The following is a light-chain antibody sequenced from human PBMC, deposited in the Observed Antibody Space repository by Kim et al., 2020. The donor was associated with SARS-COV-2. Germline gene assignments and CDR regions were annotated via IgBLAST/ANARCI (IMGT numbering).Light chain of an antibody. V-gene: IGLV3-19*01. CDR1: SLRSYY. Sequence: SSELTQDPVVSVALPQTVRITCQGDSLRSYYATWYQQKPGQALILAIYGKKNRPSGFPDRFSGSSSVNTASLTITGTQAGDEADNYCNFRDSNAKAVFGG. CDR2: GKK. CDR3: NFRDSNAKAV. J-gene: IGLJ2*01.